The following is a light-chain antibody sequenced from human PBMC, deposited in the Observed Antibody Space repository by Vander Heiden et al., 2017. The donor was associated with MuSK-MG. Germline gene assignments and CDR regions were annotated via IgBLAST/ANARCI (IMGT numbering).Light chain of an antibody. J-gene: IGKJ1*01. V-gene: IGKV1-39*01. Sequence: DIQMTQSPSSLSASVGDRVTITCRASQSIATYLNWYQQKPGKAPKLLIYASSILQRGVPSRFSGSGSGTDFTLTISSLQPEDFATYYCQQRHSTPWTFGQGTKVEIK. CDR1: QSIATY. CDR2: ASS. CDR3: QQRHSTPWT.